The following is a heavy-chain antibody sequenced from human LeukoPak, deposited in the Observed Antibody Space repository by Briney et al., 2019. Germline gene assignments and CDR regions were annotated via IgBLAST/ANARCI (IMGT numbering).Heavy chain of an antibody. J-gene: IGHJ4*02. CDR2: MNTDGSTT. CDR3: GRDNTGSVDY. V-gene: IGHV3-74*01. D-gene: IGHD3-10*01. CDR1: GFTFSSYW. Sequence: SGGSLRLSGAASGFTFSSYWMIWVRQAPGKGLVYVSHMNTDGSTTNYVDSVKGRFTISRDNAKNTLYLQMDSLRAEDTAVYYCGRDNTGSVDYWGQGTLVTVSS.